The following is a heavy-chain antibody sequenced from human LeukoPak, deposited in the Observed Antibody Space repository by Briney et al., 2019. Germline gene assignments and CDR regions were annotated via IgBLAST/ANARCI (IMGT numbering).Heavy chain of an antibody. D-gene: IGHD3-22*01. CDR1: GFTFSSYG. J-gene: IGHJ4*02. CDR3: ARDKPPPYYYDSSGIFDY. CDR2: IWYDGSNK. V-gene: IGHV3-33*01. Sequence: GGSLRLSCAASGFTFSSYGMHWVRQAPGKGLEWVAVIWYDGSNKYYADSVKGRFTISRDNSKNTLYLQMNILRAEDTAVYHCARDKPPPYYYDSSGIFDYWGQGTLVTVSS.